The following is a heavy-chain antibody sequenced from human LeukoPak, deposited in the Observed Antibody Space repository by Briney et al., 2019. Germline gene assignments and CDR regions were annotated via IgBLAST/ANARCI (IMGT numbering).Heavy chain of an antibody. V-gene: IGHV4-34*01. CDR3: ARGLGITIFGVALGAFDI. CDR2: INHSGST. Sequence: SETLSLTCAVYGGSLSGYYWSWIRQPPGKGLEWIGEINHSGSTNYNPSLKSRVTISVDKSKNQFSLKLSSVTAADTAVYYCARGLGITIFGVALGAFDIWGQGTMVTVSS. J-gene: IGHJ3*02. CDR1: GGSLSGYY. D-gene: IGHD3-3*01.